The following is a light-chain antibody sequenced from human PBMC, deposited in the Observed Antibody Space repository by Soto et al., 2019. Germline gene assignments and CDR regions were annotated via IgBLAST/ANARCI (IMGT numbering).Light chain of an antibody. CDR3: QQRSVWPIT. V-gene: IGKV3-11*01. J-gene: IGKJ5*01. CDR2: DAS. CDR1: QFIDSY. Sequence: EIVLTQSPATLSLSPGERANLSCRASQFIDSYLAWYRQIPGQDTRLLIYDASNRATGIPDRFSGSGSGTDFTLTISSLEPEDFAVYYGQQRSVWPITFGQGTRLEIK.